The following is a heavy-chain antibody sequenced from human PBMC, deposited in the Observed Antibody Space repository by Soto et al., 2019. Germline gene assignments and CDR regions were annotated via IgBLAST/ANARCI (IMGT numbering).Heavy chain of an antibody. CDR3: ARGSRIVGATIPRDYYFDY. J-gene: IGHJ4*02. D-gene: IGHD1-26*01. V-gene: IGHV4-34*01. CDR1: GGSFSGYY. Sequence: SETLSLTCAVYGGSFSGYYWSWIRQPPGKGLEWIGEINHSGSTNYNPSLKSRVTISVDTSKNQFSLKLSSVTAAATAVYYCARGSRIVGATIPRDYYFDYWGQGTLVTVSS. CDR2: INHSGST.